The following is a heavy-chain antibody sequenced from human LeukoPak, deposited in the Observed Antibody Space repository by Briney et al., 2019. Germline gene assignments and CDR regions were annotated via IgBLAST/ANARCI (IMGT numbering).Heavy chain of an antibody. Sequence: SQTLSLTCTVSGGSISSGDYYWSWIRQPAGKGLEWIGYIYYSGSTYYNPSLKSRVIISVDTSKNQFSLKLSSVTAADTAVYYCARVGAGFRVASFDYWGQGTLVTVSS. CDR3: ARVGAGFRVASFDY. J-gene: IGHJ4*02. CDR2: IYYSGST. CDR1: GGSISSGDYY. V-gene: IGHV4-30-4*01. D-gene: IGHD5-12*01.